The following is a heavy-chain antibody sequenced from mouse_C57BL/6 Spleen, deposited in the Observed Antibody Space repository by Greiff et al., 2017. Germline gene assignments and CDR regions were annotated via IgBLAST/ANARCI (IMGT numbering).Heavy chain of an antibody. CDR3: ARDADYDFDY. CDR1: GFTFSSYA. J-gene: IGHJ2*01. CDR2: ISDCGSYT. V-gene: IGHV5-4*01. D-gene: IGHD2-4*01. Sequence: EVKLVESGGGLVKPGGSLKLSCAASGFTFSSYAMSWVRQTPEKRLEWVATISDCGSYTYYPDNVKGRFTISRNNAKNNLYLQMSHLKSEDTAMYYCARDADYDFDYWGQGTTLTVSS.